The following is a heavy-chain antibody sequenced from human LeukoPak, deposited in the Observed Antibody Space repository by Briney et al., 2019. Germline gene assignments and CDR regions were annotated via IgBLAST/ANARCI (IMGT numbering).Heavy chain of an antibody. CDR3: ARLGSGGFDY. CDR2: IYSGGST. Sequence: GGSLRLSCAASGFTFSSYSMNWVRQAPGKGLEWVSVIYSGGSTYYADSVKGRFTISRDNSKNTLYLQMNSLRAEDTAVYYCARLGSGGFDYWGQGTLVTVSS. CDR1: GFTFSSYS. J-gene: IGHJ4*02. D-gene: IGHD3-10*01. V-gene: IGHV3-53*01.